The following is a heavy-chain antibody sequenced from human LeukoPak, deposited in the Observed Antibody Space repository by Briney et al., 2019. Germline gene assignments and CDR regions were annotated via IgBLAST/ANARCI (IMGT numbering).Heavy chain of an antibody. J-gene: IGHJ3*02. CDR1: GGSISSSNW. V-gene: IGHV4-4*02. Sequence: SETLSLTCAVSGGSISSSNWWSWVRQPPGKGLEWIGEINHSGSTNYNPSLKSRVTISVDTSKNQFSLKLSSVTAADTAVYYCARGRNYVWGSYRTHDAFDIWGQGTMVTVSS. CDR3: ARGRNYVWGSYRTHDAFDI. CDR2: INHSGST. D-gene: IGHD3-16*02.